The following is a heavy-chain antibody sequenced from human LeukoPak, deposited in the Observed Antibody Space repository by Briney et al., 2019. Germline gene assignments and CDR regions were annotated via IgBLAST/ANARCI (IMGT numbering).Heavy chain of an antibody. J-gene: IGHJ4*02. CDR1: GYTFTSYD. D-gene: IGHD6-13*01. CDR2: MNPNSGNT. Sequence: ASVKVSCKASGYTFTSYDINWVRQATGQGLEWMGWMNPNSGNTGYAQKFQGRVTITRNTSISTAYMELSSLRSEDTAVYYCARVPKGIAAAWGPWGQGTLVTVSS. CDR3: ARVPKGIAAAWGP. V-gene: IGHV1-8*03.